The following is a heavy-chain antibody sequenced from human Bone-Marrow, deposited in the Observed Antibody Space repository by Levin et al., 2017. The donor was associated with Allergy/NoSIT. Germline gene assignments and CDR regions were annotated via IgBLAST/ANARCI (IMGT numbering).Heavy chain of an antibody. CDR3: TPEDYGGNSGGAFDI. Sequence: PGGSLRLSCTASGFTFGDYAMSLFRQAPGKGLEWVGFIRSKAYGGTTEYAASVKGRFTISRDDSKSIAYLQMNSLKTEDTAVYYCTPEDYGGNSGGAFDIWGQGTMVTVSS. D-gene: IGHD4-23*01. V-gene: IGHV3-49*03. CDR1: GFTFGDYA. CDR2: IRSKAYGGTT. J-gene: IGHJ3*02.